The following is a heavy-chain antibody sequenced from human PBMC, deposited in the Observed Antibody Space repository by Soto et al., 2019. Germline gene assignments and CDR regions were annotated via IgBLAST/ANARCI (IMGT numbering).Heavy chain of an antibody. CDR2: IDYSGSA. CDR3: ARHGDPSWWLRHFDY. CDR1: GGSISSTSYY. Sequence: QLQLQESGPGLVKPSETLSLSCSVSGGSISSTSYYWGWIRQPPGKGLEWIGSIDYSGSADYNPSLRSRVTISVDMPKSQFALKLTSVSAADTAVYYCARHGDPSWWLRHFDYWGQGTLVTFSS. D-gene: IGHD5-12*01. V-gene: IGHV4-39*01. J-gene: IGHJ4*02.